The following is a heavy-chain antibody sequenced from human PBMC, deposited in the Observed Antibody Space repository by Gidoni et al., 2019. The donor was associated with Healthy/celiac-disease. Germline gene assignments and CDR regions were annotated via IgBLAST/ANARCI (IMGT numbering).Heavy chain of an antibody. V-gene: IGHV3-23*01. D-gene: IGHD1-26*01. J-gene: IGHJ4*02. CDR1: GFTFISYA. CDR3: AKGDEQWGLQGSGYFDY. Sequence: EVQLLASGGGLVQPGGSLRLSCAASGFTFISYAMSWVRQAPGKGLEWVSGMSGSGGSTYYADAVKGRLTISRDNSKKTLYLQMNSLRAEDTAVDYCAKGDEQWGLQGSGYFDYWGQGTLVTVSS. CDR2: MSGSGGST.